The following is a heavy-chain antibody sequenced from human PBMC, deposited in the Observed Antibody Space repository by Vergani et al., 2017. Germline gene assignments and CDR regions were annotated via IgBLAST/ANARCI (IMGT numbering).Heavy chain of an antibody. V-gene: IGHV3-30*18. Sequence: QVQLVESGGGLVKPGGSLRLSCAASGFTFSSYGMHWVRQAPGKGLEWVAVISYDGSNKYYADSVKGRFTISRDNSKNTLYLQMNSLRAEDTAVYYCAKXLLYYYGSGKGYYYGMDVWGQGTTVTVSS. CDR1: GFTFSSYG. D-gene: IGHD3-10*01. CDR3: AKXLLYYYGSGKGYYYGMDV. J-gene: IGHJ6*02. CDR2: ISYDGSNK.